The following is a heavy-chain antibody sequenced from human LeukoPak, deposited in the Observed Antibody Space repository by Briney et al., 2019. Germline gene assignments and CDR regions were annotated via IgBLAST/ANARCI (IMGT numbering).Heavy chain of an antibody. J-gene: IGHJ5*02. CDR1: GGSIGSFY. CDR2: IYYTGST. CDR3: ARGTYDFWSGYTDWFDP. V-gene: IGHV4-59*12. Sequence: SETLSLTCTVSGGSIGSFYWSWIRQPPGKGLEWIGYIYYTGSTYYNPSLKSRVTISVDRSKNQFSLKLSSVTAADTAVYYCARGTYDFWSGYTDWFDPWGQGTLVTVSS. D-gene: IGHD3-3*01.